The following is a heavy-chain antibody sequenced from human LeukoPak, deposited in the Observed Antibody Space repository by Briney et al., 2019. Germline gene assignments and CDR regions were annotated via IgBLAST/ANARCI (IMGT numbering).Heavy chain of an antibody. CDR1: GFTFGRYW. CDR2: MNSDGSSI. V-gene: IGHV3-74*01. CDR3: ARVAGGCSTTNCLFDY. D-gene: IGHD2-2*01. Sequence: GGSLRLSCAASGFTFGRYWMHWVRQASGKGLEWVSLMNSDGSSISYADSVKGRFTISRDNAKNTLYLQMNSLRVEDTAVYYCARVAGGCSTTNCLFDYWGQGTLVTVSS. J-gene: IGHJ4*02.